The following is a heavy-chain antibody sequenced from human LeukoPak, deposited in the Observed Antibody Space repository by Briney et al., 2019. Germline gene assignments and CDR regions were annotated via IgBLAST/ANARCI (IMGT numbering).Heavy chain of an antibody. CDR1: GFTFSSYA. D-gene: IGHD3-3*01. J-gene: IGHJ5*02. CDR2: ISYDGSNK. V-gene: IGHV3-30-3*01. Sequence: GGSLGLSCAASGFTFSSYAMHWVRQAPGKGLEWVAVISYDGSNKYYADSVKGRFTNSRDNSKNTLYLQMNSLRAEDTAVYYCARDWGYDFWSGPSNWFDPWGQGTLVTVSS. CDR3: ARDWGYDFWSGPSNWFDP.